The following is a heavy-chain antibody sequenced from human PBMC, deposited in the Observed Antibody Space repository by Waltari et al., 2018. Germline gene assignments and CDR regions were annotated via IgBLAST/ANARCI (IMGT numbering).Heavy chain of an antibody. V-gene: IGHV3-7*01. D-gene: IGHD6-6*01. CDR3: ARDQDGSSSGYYYYYYGMDV. CDR1: GFTFSSYW. CDR2: IKQDGSEK. J-gene: IGHJ6*02. Sequence: EVQLVESGGGLVQPGGSLRLSCAASGFTFSSYWMSWVRPAPWKGLEWVANIKQDGSEKYYVDSVKGRFTISRDNAKNSLYLQMNSLRAEDTAVYYCARDQDGSSSGYYYYYYGMDVWGQGTTVTVSS.